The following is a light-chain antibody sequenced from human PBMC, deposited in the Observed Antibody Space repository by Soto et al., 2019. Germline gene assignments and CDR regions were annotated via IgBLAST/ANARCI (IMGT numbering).Light chain of an antibody. CDR1: SSDVGEENY. V-gene: IGLV2-8*01. Sequence: QSALTQPPSASGSPGQSVTITCSGTSSDVGEENYVSWYQQHPGKVPKLILYEVSKRPSGVPDRFSGSRSGNTASLTVSGLQAEDEADYHCSSFAGSPVVFGGGTKLTVL. J-gene: IGLJ2*01. CDR3: SSFAGSPVV. CDR2: EVS.